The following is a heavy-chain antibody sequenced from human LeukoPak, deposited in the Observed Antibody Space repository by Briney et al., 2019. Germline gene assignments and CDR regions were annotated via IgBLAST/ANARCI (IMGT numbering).Heavy chain of an antibody. CDR1: GFTFSSYW. D-gene: IGHD3-22*01. CDR3: ARDIHYYDSSGYSLDY. CDR2: IKQDGSEK. V-gene: IGHV3-7*01. J-gene: IGHJ4*02. Sequence: GGSLRLSCAASGFTFSSYWMSWVRQAPGKGLEWVANIKQDGSEKYYVDSVKGRFTISRDYAKSSLYLQMNSLRAEDTAVYYCARDIHYYDSSGYSLDYWGQGTLVTVSS.